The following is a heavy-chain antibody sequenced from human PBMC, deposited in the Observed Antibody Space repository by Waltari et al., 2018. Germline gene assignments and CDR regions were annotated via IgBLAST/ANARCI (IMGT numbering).Heavy chain of an antibody. CDR1: GYTFTGYY. CDR2: INPNSGGT. D-gene: IGHD6-13*01. Sequence: QVQLVQSGAEVKKPGASVKVSCKASGYTFTGYYMHWVRQAPGQGLEWMGWINPNSGGTNYAQKFQGRGTMTRDTSISTAYMELSRLRSDDTAVYYCARSFDHFIAAAGNKVFDYWGQGTLVTVSS. CDR3: ARSFDHFIAAAGNKVFDY. J-gene: IGHJ4*02. V-gene: IGHV1-2*02.